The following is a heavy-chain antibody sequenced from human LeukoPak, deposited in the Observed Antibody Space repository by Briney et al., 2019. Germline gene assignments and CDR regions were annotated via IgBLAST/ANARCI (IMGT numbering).Heavy chain of an antibody. CDR1: GGSIRSSSYY. Sequence: SETLSLTCTVSGGSIRSSSYYWGWIRQPPGKGLEWIGTVYYSGSTYYNPSLKSRVTISVDTSKNQFSLKVNSLTAADTAVYYCARDSWWTAAGYYYYMDVWGKGTTVTVSS. CDR3: ARDSWWTAAGYYYYMDV. J-gene: IGHJ6*03. D-gene: IGHD6-13*01. V-gene: IGHV4-39*07. CDR2: VYYSGST.